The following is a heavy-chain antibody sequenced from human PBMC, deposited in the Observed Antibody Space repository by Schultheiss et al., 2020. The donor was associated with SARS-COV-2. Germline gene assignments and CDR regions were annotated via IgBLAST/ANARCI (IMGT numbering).Heavy chain of an antibody. V-gene: IGHV3-23*01. Sequence: GGSLRLSCAASGFTFSSYAMSWVRQAPGMGLEWVSTISGSGTTYYADSVKGRFTISRDNSKNTLFLQMNSLRAEDTAVYFCAFVAAGRTADYWGQGTLVTVSS. J-gene: IGHJ4*02. D-gene: IGHD6-13*01. CDR3: AFVAAGRTADY. CDR2: ISGSGTT. CDR1: GFTFSSYA.